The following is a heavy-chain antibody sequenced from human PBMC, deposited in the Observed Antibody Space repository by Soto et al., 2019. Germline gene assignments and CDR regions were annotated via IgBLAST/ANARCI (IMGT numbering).Heavy chain of an antibody. D-gene: IGHD2-21*01. V-gene: IGHV1-18*01. CDR2: ISAYNGNT. J-gene: IGHJ6*02. Sequence: QIQLVQSGGEVKKPGASVKVSCKSSGYNFISHSITWVRQAPGQGLEWMGQISAYNGNTNYAQKLQGRVTMTTDTSTNTAYMELRSLRSDDTAVYYCARGAFCGGASGCRDMDVWGQGTTVTVSS. CDR1: GYNFISHS. CDR3: ARGAFCGGASGCRDMDV.